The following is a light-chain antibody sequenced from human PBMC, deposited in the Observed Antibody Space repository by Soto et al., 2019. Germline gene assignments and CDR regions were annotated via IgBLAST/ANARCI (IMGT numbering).Light chain of an antibody. CDR3: QRYGRSPPLT. V-gene: IGKV3-20*01. Sequence: EIVMTQSPATLSVSPGERATFSCRASQSVSSNLAWYQQKPGQAPRLLIYGAFSRATGIPDRFSGSGSGTDFTLTISRLEPEAFAVYYCQRYGRSPPLTFGGGTKLDIK. CDR1: QSVSSN. CDR2: GAF. J-gene: IGKJ4*01.